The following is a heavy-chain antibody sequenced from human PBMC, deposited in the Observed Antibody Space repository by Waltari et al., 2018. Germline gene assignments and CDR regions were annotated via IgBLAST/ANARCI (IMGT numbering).Heavy chain of an antibody. D-gene: IGHD3-10*01. Sequence: EVQLVESGGGLVQPGRSLRLSCAASGFPFSSYAMSWVRQAPGKGLEWVSAISGSGGSTYYADSVKGRFTISRDNSKNTLYLQMNSLRAEDTAVYYCAKTSGGDYYYYYYMDVWGKGTTVTVSS. V-gene: IGHV3-23*04. CDR2: ISGSGGST. CDR1: GFPFSSYA. J-gene: IGHJ6*03. CDR3: AKTSGGDYYYYYYMDV.